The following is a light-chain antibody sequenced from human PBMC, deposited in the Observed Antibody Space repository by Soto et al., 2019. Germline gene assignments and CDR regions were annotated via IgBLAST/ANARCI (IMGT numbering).Light chain of an antibody. J-gene: IGLJ2*01. CDR1: SSDVGNYKY. CDR2: DVN. V-gene: IGLV2-14*01. CDR3: NSYTTINTVL. Sequence: QSVLTQPASVSGSPGQSITISCTGTSSDVGNYKYVSWYQQHPGKAPKLMIYDVNYRPSGVSNRFSGFKSGNTASLTISGLQAEDEADYYCNSYTTINTVLFGGGTKVTVL.